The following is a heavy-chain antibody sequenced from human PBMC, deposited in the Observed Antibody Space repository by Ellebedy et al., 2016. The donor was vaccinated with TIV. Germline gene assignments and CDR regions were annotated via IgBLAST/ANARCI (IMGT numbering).Heavy chain of an antibody. CDR2: IKQDGSEK. CDR1: RFPFSNAW. V-gene: IGHV3-7*03. Sequence: GGSLRLSXAASRFPFSNAWMNWVRQAPGKGLEWVANIKQDGSEKYYVDSVKGRFTISRDNAKNSLYLQMNSLRAEDTAVYYCARREGYCTNGVCYYFDYWGQGTLVTVSS. D-gene: IGHD2-8*01. CDR3: ARREGYCTNGVCYYFDY. J-gene: IGHJ4*02.